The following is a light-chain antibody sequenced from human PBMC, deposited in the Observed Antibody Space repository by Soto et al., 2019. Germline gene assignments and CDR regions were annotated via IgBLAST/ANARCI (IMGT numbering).Light chain of an antibody. J-gene: IGLJ1*01. CDR3: MSYVGSNIFV. CDR2: EVT. Sequence: QSALTQPPSASGSPGQSVTISCTGTSGDVGGYYYVSWYQHHPGKVPKLIIYEVTKRPSGVPDRFSGSKSANTASLTVSGLQAEDEADYYCMSYVGSNIFVFGTGTKVTVL. V-gene: IGLV2-8*01. CDR1: SGDVGGYYY.